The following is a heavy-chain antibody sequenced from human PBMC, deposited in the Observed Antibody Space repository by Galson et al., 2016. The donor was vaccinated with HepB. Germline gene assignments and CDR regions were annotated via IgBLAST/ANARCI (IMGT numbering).Heavy chain of an antibody. J-gene: IGHJ6*02. Sequence: SLRLSCAASGFTFSSYEMNWVRQAPGKGLEWISHISSSGSTIYYADSVKGRFTISRDNAKSLLYLQMNSLRAEDMAVYYCSVGDVWGQGTTVTVSS. CDR2: ISSSGSTI. CDR3: SVGDV. V-gene: IGHV3-48*03. CDR1: GFTFSSYE.